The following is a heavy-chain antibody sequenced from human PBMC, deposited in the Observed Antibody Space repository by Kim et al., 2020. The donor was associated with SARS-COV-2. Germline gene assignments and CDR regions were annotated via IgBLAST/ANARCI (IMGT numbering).Heavy chain of an antibody. CDR2: IYYSGST. J-gene: IGHJ6*02. CDR3: ARHTTYYDILTGYSTSYYYGMDV. CDR1: GGSISSYY. Sequence: SETLSLTCTVSGGSISSYYWSWIRQPPGKGLEWIGYIYYSGSTNYNPSLKSRVTISVDTSKNQFSLKLSSVTAADTAVYYCARHTTYYDILTGYSTSYYYGMDVWGQGTTVTVSS. V-gene: IGHV4-59*08. D-gene: IGHD3-9*01.